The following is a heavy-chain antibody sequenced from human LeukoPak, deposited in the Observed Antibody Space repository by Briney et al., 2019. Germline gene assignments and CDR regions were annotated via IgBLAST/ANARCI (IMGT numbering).Heavy chain of an antibody. J-gene: IGHJ4*02. D-gene: IGHD3-22*01. CDR3: AKEGAGITMIVVVITPTFDY. Sequence: GGSLRLSCAASGFTFSSYAMSWVRQAPGKGLEWVSAISVSGGSTYYADSVKGRFTISRDNSKNTLYLQMNSLRAEDTAVYYCAKEGAGITMIVVVITPTFDYWGQGTLVTVSS. V-gene: IGHV3-23*01. CDR1: GFTFSSYA. CDR2: ISVSGGST.